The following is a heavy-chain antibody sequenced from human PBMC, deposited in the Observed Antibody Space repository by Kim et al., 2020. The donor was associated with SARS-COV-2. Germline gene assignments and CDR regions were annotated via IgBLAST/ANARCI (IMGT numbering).Heavy chain of an antibody. CDR1: GYTFTSYD. Sequence: ASVKVSCKASGYTFTSYDINWVRQATGQGLEWMGWMNPNSGNTGYAQKFQGRVTMTSNTSISTAYMELSSLRSEDTAVYYCAREKCSSTSCYDYDPWGQGNLVTVSS. J-gene: IGHJ5*02. V-gene: IGHV1-8*01. CDR2: MNPNSGNT. D-gene: IGHD2-2*01. CDR3: AREKCSSTSCYDYDP.